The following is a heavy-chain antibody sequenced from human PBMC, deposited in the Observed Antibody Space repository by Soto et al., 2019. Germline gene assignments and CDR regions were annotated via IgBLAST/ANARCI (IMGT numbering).Heavy chain of an antibody. CDR3: ARVHLLHRSITMIVVANPQCPDYFDY. J-gene: IGHJ4*02. V-gene: IGHV1-18*01. CDR1: GYTFTSYG. CDR2: ISAYNGNT. D-gene: IGHD3-22*01. Sequence: ASVKVSCKASGYTFTSYGISWVRQAPGQGLEWMGWISAYNGNTNYAQKLQGRVTMTTDTSTSTAYMELRSLRSDDTAVYYCARVHLLHRSITMIVVANPQCPDYFDYWGQGTLVPSPQ.